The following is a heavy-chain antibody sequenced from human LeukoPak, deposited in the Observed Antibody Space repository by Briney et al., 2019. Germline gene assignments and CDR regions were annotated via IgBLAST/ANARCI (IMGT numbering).Heavy chain of an antibody. CDR3: AKDNNYYGSGSSSFDY. CDR2: ISSSSTYI. Sequence: GGSLRLSCAASGFTFSGYTMNWVRQAPGKGLEWVSSISSSSTYIYYADSVKGRFTISRDNSKNTLYLQMNSLRAEDTAVYYCAKDNNYYGSGSSSFDYWGQGTLVTVSS. D-gene: IGHD3-10*01. V-gene: IGHV3-21*04. CDR1: GFTFSGYT. J-gene: IGHJ4*02.